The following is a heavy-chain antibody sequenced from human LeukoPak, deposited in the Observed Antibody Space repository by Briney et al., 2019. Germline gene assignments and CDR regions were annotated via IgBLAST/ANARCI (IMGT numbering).Heavy chain of an antibody. J-gene: IGHJ4*02. CDR1: GFTFSSYG. CDR2: VSYDGSKK. CDR3: AKDVKFSWPFHCDY. Sequence: GGSLRLSCAASGFTFSSYGMHWVRQAPGKGLEWLAFVSYDGSKKYYSDSVKGRFTISRDNSKNTLFLQMNSLRAEDTAVYSCAKDVKFSWPFHCDYWGQGLLVTVSS. D-gene: IGHD5-12*01. V-gene: IGHV3-30*18.